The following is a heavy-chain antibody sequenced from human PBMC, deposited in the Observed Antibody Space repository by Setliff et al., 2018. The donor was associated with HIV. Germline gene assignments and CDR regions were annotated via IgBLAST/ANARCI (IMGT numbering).Heavy chain of an antibody. V-gene: IGHV1-69*13. CDR1: GGTFNNYA. CDR2: IIPMFGTP. Sequence: SVKVSCKASGGTFNNYAINWVRQAPGQGLEWMGGIIPMFGTPNYAQKFQGRVTIAADESTGTAYMELSSLRSEDAAVYYCARGNTAMVYPYYYGMDVWGQGTTVTVSS. J-gene: IGHJ6*02. CDR3: ARGNTAMVYPYYYGMDV. D-gene: IGHD5-18*01.